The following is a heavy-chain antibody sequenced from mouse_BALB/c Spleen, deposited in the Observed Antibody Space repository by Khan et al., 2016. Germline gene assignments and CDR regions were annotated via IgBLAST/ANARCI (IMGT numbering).Heavy chain of an antibody. D-gene: IGHD2-1*01. J-gene: IGHJ4*01. Sequence: QVQLQQSGAELAKPGASVKMSCKASGYTFTSYWMHWVKQRPGQGLEWIGYINPSTGYTEYNQKFKDKATLTADNSSTTAYMQLSSLTSEDSAVYYCARCGYGNYLYYAMDYWGQGTSVTVSS. CDR1: GYTFTSYW. V-gene: IGHV1-7*01. CDR3: ARCGYGNYLYYAMDY. CDR2: INPSTGYT.